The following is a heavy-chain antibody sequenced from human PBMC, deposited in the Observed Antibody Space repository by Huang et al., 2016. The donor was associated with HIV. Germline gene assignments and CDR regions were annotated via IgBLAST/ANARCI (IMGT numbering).Heavy chain of an antibody. J-gene: IGHJ4*02. V-gene: IGHV4-4*07. CDR1: GGSIRDFY. CDR2: IYATGKT. D-gene: IGHD2-15*01. CDR3: ARVATYTTSSYSRFFNY. Sequence: QVQLQESGPGLVKPSETLSLTCNVSGGSIRDFYWGWVRQPAGGGLEWIGRIYATGKTNYNPSISSRVTLTVDMSKNQFSLSWTSVTAADTAVYYCARVATYTTSSYSRFFNYWGQGRLVTVSS.